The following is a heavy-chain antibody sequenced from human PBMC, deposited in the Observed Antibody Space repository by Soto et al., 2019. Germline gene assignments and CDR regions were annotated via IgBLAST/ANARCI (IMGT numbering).Heavy chain of an antibody. CDR3: AKDILSGYYIAFDY. J-gene: IGHJ4*02. D-gene: IGHD3-9*01. Sequence: GGALRRSCAASGFSFSDYPMTWFRQSAGRELEWVSTINGGCLSTYYADSVKGRFTISRDNSKNTLYLKMNNLRGEDTAVYYCAKDILSGYYIAFDYWGQGTLVTV. V-gene: IGHV3-23*01. CDR2: INGGCLST. CDR1: GFSFSDYP.